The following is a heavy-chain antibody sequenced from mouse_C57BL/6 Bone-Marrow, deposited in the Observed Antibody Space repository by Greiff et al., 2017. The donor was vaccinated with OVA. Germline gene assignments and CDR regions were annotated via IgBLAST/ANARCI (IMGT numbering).Heavy chain of an antibody. CDR1: GFSFNTYA. J-gene: IGHJ2*01. CDR3: VRGGVYYYGSRPYYFDY. Sequence: EVQGVESGGGLVQPKGSLKLSCAASGFSFNTYAMNWVRQAPGKGVEWVARIRSKSNNYATYYADSVKDRFTISRDDSESILYLQMNNLKTEDTAMYYCVRGGVYYYGSRPYYFDYWGQGTTLTVSS. V-gene: IGHV10-1*01. D-gene: IGHD1-1*01. CDR2: IRSKSNNYAT.